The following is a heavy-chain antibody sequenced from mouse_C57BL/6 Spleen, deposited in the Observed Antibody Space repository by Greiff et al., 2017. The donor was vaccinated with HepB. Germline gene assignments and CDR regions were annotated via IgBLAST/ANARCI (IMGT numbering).Heavy chain of an antibody. CDR3: ARGAGYYDY. V-gene: IGHV1-69*01. D-gene: IGHD2-3*01. J-gene: IGHJ2*01. CDR2: IDPSDSYT. Sequence: VQLQQPGAELVMPGASVKLSCKASGYTFTSYWMHWVKQRPGQGLEWIGEIDPSDSYTNYNQKFKGKSTLTVDKSSSTAYMQLSSLTSEDSAVYYCARGAGYYDYWGQGTTLTVSS. CDR1: GYTFTSYW.